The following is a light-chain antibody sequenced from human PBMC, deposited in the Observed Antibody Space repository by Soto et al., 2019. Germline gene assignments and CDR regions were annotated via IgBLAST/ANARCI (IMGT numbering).Light chain of an antibody. V-gene: IGLV2-23*01. CDR1: SSDVGSFYL. J-gene: IGLJ2*01. CDR3: CSYAGSYTVV. Sequence: QSALTQPASVSGSPGQSITISCSGTSSDVGSFYLVSWYQQRPGRAPKLMIYEGSKRPSGVSNRFSGSKSDKSASLTISGLQAEDEADYYCCSYAGSYTVVFGGGTKLTVL. CDR2: EGS.